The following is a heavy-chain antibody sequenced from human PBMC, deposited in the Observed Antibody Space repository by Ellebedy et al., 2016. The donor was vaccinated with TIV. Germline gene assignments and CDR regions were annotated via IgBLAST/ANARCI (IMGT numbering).Heavy chain of an antibody. CDR3: ARRPPSNSEDAFDI. CDR2: IITIFGTA. D-gene: IGHD4-11*01. V-gene: IGHV1-69*13. J-gene: IGHJ3*02. CDR1: GGTFSSYA. Sequence: AASAKVSCKASGGTFSSYAISWVRQAPGQGLEWMGGIITIFGTANYAQKFQARVTITADESTSTAYMELSSLRSEDTAEYYCARRPPSNSEDAFDIWGQGTMVTVSS.